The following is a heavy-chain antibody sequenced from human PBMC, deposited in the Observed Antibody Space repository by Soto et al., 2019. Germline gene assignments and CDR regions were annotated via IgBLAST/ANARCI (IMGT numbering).Heavy chain of an antibody. CDR3: VMVDNYVTPTPQDV. V-gene: IGHV1-18*01. CDR2: ISPYTGNT. D-gene: IGHD3-16*01. Sequence: QVQLVQSGDEVKKPGASVKVSCKASGYIFVNYGIAWVRQAPGQGLEWMGWISPYTGNTHSASKVQGRLTMTTDKSTSTADMDVGSLPSDDTAVYYCVMVDNYVTPTPQDVWGQGTTVTVSS. J-gene: IGHJ6*02. CDR1: GYIFVNYG.